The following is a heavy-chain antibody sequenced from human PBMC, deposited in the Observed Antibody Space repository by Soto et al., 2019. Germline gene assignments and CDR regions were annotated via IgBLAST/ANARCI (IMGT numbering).Heavy chain of an antibody. CDR3: SSKQHLSSIYYYYYMDV. CDR2: ISGSGGST. CDR1: GFTFSSYA. J-gene: IGHJ6*03. Sequence: EVQLLESGGGLVQPGGSLRLSCAASGFTFSSYAMSCVRQAPGKGLEWVSAISGSGGSTYYAVSVKGRFTISRDKSNYALYLQMTSRRAEDTAVYYCSSKQHLSSIYYYYYMDVWGDGTTVTVS. D-gene: IGHD2-2*01. V-gene: IGHV3-23*01.